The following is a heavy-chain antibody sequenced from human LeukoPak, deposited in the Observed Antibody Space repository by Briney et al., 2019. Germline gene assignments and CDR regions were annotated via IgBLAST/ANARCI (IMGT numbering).Heavy chain of an antibody. V-gene: IGHV4-39*01. Sequence: SETLFLTCTVSGGSISSSSYYWGWIRQPPGKGLEWIGSIYYSGSTYYNPSLKSRVTISVDTSKNQFSLKLSSVTAADTAVYYCATLDSSGYYPPLGYWGQGILVTVSS. J-gene: IGHJ4*02. D-gene: IGHD3-22*01. CDR1: GGSISSSSYY. CDR3: ATLDSSGYYPPLGY. CDR2: IYYSGST.